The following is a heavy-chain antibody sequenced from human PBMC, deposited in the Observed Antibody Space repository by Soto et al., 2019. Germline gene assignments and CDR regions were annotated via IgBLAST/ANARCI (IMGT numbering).Heavy chain of an antibody. J-gene: IGHJ1*01. CDR3: AKGVVLAATYFQH. Sequence: QVQLVESGGGVVQPGRSLRLSCAASGFTFSSYGMHWVRQAPGKGLEWVAVISYDGSNKYYADSVKGRFTISRDSSKNSVYLQMNSLRAEDTAVYYCAKGVVLAATYFQHWGQGTLVTVSS. CDR1: GFTFSSYG. CDR2: ISYDGSNK. D-gene: IGHD2-15*01. V-gene: IGHV3-30*18.